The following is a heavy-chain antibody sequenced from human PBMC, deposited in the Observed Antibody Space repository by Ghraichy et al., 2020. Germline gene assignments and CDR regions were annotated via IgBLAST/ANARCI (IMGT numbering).Heavy chain of an antibody. CDR1: GFKLTTPLMR. CDR2: IDWDDDK. J-gene: IGHJ3*02. V-gene: IGHV2-70*04. D-gene: IGHD5-12*01. Sequence: SGPTLVKPTQNLTLTCSFSGFKLTTPLMRLSWISQPPGKALEWLARIDWDDDKFYSPSLRTRLTISKVPSKDQVVFTMTNMDLLDTATYFCARQRGYSGYDLGADPFDICGQGIMVTVSS. CDR3: ARQRGYSGYDLGADPFDI.